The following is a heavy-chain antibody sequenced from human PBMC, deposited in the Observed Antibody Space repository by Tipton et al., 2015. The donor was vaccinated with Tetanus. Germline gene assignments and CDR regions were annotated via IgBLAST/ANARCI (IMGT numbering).Heavy chain of an antibody. CDR3: ARLIVGATTSEYFQH. D-gene: IGHD1-26*01. Sequence: TLSLTCTVSGVSITNTNYYWGWIRQAPGMGPEWIATIYHSGVAHYNPSLKSRVTISVDTSKSQFSLKMTSVTAADTAVYYCARLIVGATTSEYFQHWGQGTLVTVSS. CDR1: GVSITNTNYY. V-gene: IGHV4-39*01. CDR2: IYHSGVA. J-gene: IGHJ1*01.